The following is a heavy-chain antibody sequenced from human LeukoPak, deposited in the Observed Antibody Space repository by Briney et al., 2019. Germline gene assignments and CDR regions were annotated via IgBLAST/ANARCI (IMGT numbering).Heavy chain of an antibody. CDR3: ARGTRGGGIDY. Sequence: SETLSLTCTVSGGSISSGSYYWSWIRQPAGKGLEWIGRIYTSGSTNYNPSLKGRVTISVDTSKNQFSLKLSSVTAADTAVYYCARGTRGGGIDYWGQGTLVTVSS. CDR1: GGSISSGSYY. V-gene: IGHV4-61*02. J-gene: IGHJ4*02. CDR2: IYTSGST. D-gene: IGHD3-16*01.